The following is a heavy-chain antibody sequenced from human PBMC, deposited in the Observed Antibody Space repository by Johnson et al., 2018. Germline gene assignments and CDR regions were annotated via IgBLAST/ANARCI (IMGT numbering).Heavy chain of an antibody. CDR1: GFAFSRYG. D-gene: IGHD2-15*01. J-gene: IGHJ3*01. Sequence: QVQLVQSGGGVVQSGRSLRLSCAASGFAFSRYGIHWVRQPPGKGLAWVTLISPDGSNQYYADSVKGRFTISRDNAKNSVSLQMNSLSCEDTALYYWARMYCRGGNGYTDVVDVWGQGTMVTVSS. CDR3: ARMYCRGGNGYTDVVDV. V-gene: IGHV3-33*08. CDR2: ISPDGSNQ.